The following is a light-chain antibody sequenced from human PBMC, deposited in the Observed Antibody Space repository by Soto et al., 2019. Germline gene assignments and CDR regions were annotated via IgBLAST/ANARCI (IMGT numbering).Light chain of an antibody. Sequence: DIQMTQSPSSLSPSVGGRCAITSRASQSILSHLNWYKQKQGKAPKXXSYAASSLQSGVPSRFSGSGSGTDFTLTISSLQPEDFATYYCQQSYSTPITFGQGTRLEI. CDR3: QQSYSTPIT. V-gene: IGKV1-39*01. CDR2: AAS. J-gene: IGKJ5*01. CDR1: QSILSH.